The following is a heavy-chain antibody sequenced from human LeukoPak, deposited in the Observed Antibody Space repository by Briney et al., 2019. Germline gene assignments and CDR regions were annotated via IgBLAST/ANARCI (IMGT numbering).Heavy chain of an antibody. CDR1: GGSISSYY. CDR2: IYYSGST. Sequence: PSETLSLTCTVSGGSISSYYWSWIRQPPGKGLEWIGYIYYSGSTNYNPSLKSRVTISVDTSKNQFSLKLSSVTAADTAVYYCARDHHYDYVWGSYRYFDYWGQGTLVTVSS. J-gene: IGHJ4*02. V-gene: IGHV4-59*12. CDR3: ARDHHYDYVWGSYRYFDY. D-gene: IGHD3-16*02.